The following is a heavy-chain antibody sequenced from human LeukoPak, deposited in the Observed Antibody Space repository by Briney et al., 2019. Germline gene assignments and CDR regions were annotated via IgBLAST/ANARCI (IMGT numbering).Heavy chain of an antibody. CDR2: INPNSGGT. CDR3: AREEVIAAAGPTLDY. CDR1: GYTFTDYY. V-gene: IGHV1-2*02. Sequence: GASVKVSCKASGYTFTDYYMHWVRQAPGQGLEWMGWINPNSGGTNYAQKFQGRVTMTRDTSISTAHMELSRLRSDDTAVFYCAREEVIAAAGPTLDYWGRGALVTVSS. D-gene: IGHD6-13*01. J-gene: IGHJ4*02.